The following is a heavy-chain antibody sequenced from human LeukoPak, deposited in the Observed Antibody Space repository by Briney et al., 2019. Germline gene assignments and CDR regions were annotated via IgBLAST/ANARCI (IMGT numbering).Heavy chain of an antibody. Sequence: ASVKVSCKASGYTFTGYYMHWVRQAPGQGLEWKGWINPNSGGTNYAQKFQGRVTMTRDTSISTAYMELSRLRSDDTAVYYCARGLAISYQLLYEMTAPFDYWGQGTLVTVSS. D-gene: IGHD2-2*02. CDR2: INPNSGGT. CDR3: ARGLAISYQLLYEMTAPFDY. V-gene: IGHV1-2*02. CDR1: GYTFTGYY. J-gene: IGHJ4*02.